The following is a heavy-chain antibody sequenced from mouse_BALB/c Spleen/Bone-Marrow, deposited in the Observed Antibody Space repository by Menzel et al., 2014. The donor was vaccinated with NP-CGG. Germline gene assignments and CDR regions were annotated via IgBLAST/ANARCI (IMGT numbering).Heavy chain of an antibody. J-gene: IGHJ2*01. CDR2: INPYNGDT. V-gene: IGHV1-37*01. CDR3: GRVYYDGSSYFDY. CDR1: GYSFTGYF. Sequence: VQLQQPGPELVKPGASAKISCKASGYSFTGYFMNWVKQSHGKSLEWIGRINPYNGDTFYNQKFKGKATLTVDKSSSTAHMELLSMTSEDDAVYYCGRVYYDGSSYFDYWGQGTTLTVSS. D-gene: IGHD1-1*01.